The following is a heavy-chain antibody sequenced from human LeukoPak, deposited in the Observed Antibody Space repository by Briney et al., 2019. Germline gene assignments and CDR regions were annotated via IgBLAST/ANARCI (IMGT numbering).Heavy chain of an antibody. CDR2: INSDGGDI. Sequence: GGSLRLSCAASGFTFSSYWMHWVRQAPGKGLVWVSRINSDGGDISYADSVKGRFTISRDNAKNTLYLQMYSLRAEDTAVYYCVRGAYTDWGQGTLVTVSS. D-gene: IGHD3-16*01. CDR3: VRGAYTD. CDR1: GFTFSSYW. V-gene: IGHV3-74*01. J-gene: IGHJ4*02.